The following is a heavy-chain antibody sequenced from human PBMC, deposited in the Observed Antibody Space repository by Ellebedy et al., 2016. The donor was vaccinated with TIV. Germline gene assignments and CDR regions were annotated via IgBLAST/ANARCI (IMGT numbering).Heavy chain of an antibody. CDR1: GFTFSSYW. V-gene: IGHV3-7*01. CDR2: IKQDGSEK. CDR3: ATRGPVGSSADS. Sequence: PGGSLRLSCAASGFTFSSYWMSWVRQAPGKGLEWVATIKQDGSEKYYVDSVKGRFTISRDNTKDSLYLQMISLRAEDTAVYYCATRGPVGSSADSWGQGTLVTVSS. D-gene: IGHD3-22*01. J-gene: IGHJ4*02.